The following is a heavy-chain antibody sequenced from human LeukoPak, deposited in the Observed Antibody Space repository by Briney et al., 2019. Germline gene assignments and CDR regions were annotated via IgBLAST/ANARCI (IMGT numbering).Heavy chain of an antibody. CDR3: ARQKYLRGPDVEYFDY. Sequence: SETLSLTCTVSGYSISSGYYWSWIRQPPGKGLEWIGEINHSGSTNYNPSLKSRVTISVDTSKNQFSLKLSSVTAADTAVYYCARQKYLRGPDVEYFDYWGQGTLVTVSS. V-gene: IGHV4-38-2*02. D-gene: IGHD5/OR15-5a*01. CDR1: GYSISSGYY. J-gene: IGHJ4*02. CDR2: INHSGST.